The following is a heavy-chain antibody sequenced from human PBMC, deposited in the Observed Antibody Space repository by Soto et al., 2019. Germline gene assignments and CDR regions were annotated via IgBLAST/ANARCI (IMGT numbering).Heavy chain of an antibody. CDR2: ISYNGSNK. CDR3: ARLAGGWYFDY. D-gene: IGHD6-19*01. V-gene: IGHV3-30-3*01. CDR1: GVSFSSNA. J-gene: IGHJ4*02. Sequence: SRRLSCPACGVSFSSNAMHWVRQTPAKGLEGVAGISYNGSNKYYADSVKVRFTISRDNSKNTFFLQMNSLRTDDTAVYYCARLAGGWYFDYWGQGTLVTVSS.